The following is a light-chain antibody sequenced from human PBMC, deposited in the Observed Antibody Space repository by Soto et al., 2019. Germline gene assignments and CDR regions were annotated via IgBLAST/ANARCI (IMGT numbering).Light chain of an antibody. Sequence: DIQMTQSPSTLSASVGDRVTITCRARQNIVNWLAWYQQKPGKAPNLLIYKTSTLQRGVPSRFSGSGSGTEFTLTISSLQPDDFATYYCQQYDSHPMYTFGQWTKVEI. CDR3: QQYDSHPMYT. V-gene: IGKV1-5*03. CDR1: QNIVNW. CDR2: KTS. J-gene: IGKJ2*01.